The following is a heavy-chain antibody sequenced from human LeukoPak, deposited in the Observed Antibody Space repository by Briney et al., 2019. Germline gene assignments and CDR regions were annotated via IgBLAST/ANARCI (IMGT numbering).Heavy chain of an antibody. CDR3: ARGDIVATPNY. Sequence: SETLSLTCTVSGGSISSGGYYWSWIRQHPGKGLEWIGYIYYSGSTYYNPSLKSRVTISVDTSKNQFSLKLSSVTAADTAVYYCARGDIVATPNYWGQGTLVTVSS. D-gene: IGHD5-12*01. J-gene: IGHJ4*02. CDR1: GGSISSGGYY. CDR2: IYYSGST. V-gene: IGHV4-31*03.